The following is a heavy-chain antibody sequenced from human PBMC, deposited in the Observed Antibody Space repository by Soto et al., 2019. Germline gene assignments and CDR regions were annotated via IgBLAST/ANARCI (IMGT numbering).Heavy chain of an antibody. V-gene: IGHV2-5*02. CDR1: GFSLNSRGVG. CDR3: AHLGIIGMTSWFDP. Sequence: KESGPTLVKPTQTLTLTCTFSGFSLNSRGVGVGWIRQPPGKALEWLALIYWDEDKHFSPSLKSRLTLTTDTSKNQVVLTMTNMDPVDTGTYYGAHLGIIGMTSWFDPWGQGTLVTVSS. D-gene: IGHD1-20*01. J-gene: IGHJ5*02. CDR2: IYWDEDK.